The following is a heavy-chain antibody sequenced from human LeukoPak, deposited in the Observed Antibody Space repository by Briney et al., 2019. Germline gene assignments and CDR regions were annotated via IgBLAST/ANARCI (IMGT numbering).Heavy chain of an antibody. V-gene: IGHV4-34*01. J-gene: IGHJ4*02. Sequence: PSETLSLTCAVYGGSFRGYYWSWIRQPPGKGLEWIGEINHSGSANYNPSLKSRVTISVDTSKNQFSLKLSSVTAADTAVYYCARDNYGDYVAGTGDYWGQGTLVTVSS. D-gene: IGHD4-17*01. CDR1: GGSFRGYY. CDR2: INHSGSA. CDR3: ARDNYGDYVAGTGDY.